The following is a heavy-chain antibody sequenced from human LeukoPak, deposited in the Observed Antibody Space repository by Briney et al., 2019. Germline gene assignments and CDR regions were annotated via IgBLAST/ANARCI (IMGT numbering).Heavy chain of an antibody. D-gene: IGHD6-6*01. CDR1: GGSISSYY. Sequence: SETLSLTCTVSGGSISSYYWSWIRQPAGKGLEWIGRIQTSGSTNYNPSLKSRVTMSVDTSNNQFSLNLTSVTAADTAVYYCARENVATVAGRSLDYWGQGTLVAVSS. CDR3: ARENVATVAGRSLDY. V-gene: IGHV4-4*07. J-gene: IGHJ4*02. CDR2: IQTSGST.